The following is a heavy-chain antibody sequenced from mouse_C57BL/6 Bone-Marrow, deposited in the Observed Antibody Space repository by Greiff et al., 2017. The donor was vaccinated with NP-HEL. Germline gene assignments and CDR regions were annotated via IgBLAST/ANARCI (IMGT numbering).Heavy chain of an antibody. J-gene: IGHJ2*01. CDR1: GFTFSDAW. CDR2: IRNKANNHAT. CDR3: TRRGGTYLDY. V-gene: IGHV6-6*01. Sequence: EVKLMESGGGLVQPGGSMKLSCAASGFTFSDAWMDWVRQSPEKGLEWVAEIRNKANNHATYYAESVKGRFTISRDDSKSSVYLQMNSLRAEDTCIYYCTRRGGTYLDYWGQGTTLTVSS. D-gene: IGHD4-1*01.